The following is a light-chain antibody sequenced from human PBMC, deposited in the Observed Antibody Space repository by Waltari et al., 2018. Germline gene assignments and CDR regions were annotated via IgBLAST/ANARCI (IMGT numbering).Light chain of an antibody. J-gene: IGKJ1*01. CDR2: LAS. CDR1: QSVLSSSNNKNS. CDR3: QQYYTTPRT. V-gene: IGKV4-1*01. Sequence: DIVMTKSPDSLAVSLGERATINCKSSQSVLSSSNNKNSLVWYQQKAGQPPKLLIYLASNRKPGVPDRFSGSGSRTDFTLTISSLQAEDVAVYYCQQYYTTPRTFGQGTRVEIK.